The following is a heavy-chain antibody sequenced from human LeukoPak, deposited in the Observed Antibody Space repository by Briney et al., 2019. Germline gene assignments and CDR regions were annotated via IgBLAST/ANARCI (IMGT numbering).Heavy chain of an antibody. CDR1: GLTLSSYA. J-gene: IGHJ4*02. D-gene: IGHD4-17*01. V-gene: IGHV3-23*01. CDR3: AKADYVDYLFDD. Sequence: PGGSLRLSCAASGLTLSSYAMSWVPHAPGRGLEWVSAIRGSGGRTSYADSVKGRLSPSRDTSQNTLYLQKNSLRAEDTAVYCWAKADYVDYLFDDWGQGTLVTVSS. CDR2: IRGSGGRT.